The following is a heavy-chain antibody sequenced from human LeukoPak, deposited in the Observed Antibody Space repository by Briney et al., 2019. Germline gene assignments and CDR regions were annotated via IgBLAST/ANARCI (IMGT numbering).Heavy chain of an antibody. V-gene: IGHV1-8*01. CDR3: ATYCSSTSCYGIKRGNFDY. D-gene: IGHD2-2*01. CDR1: GYTFTSYD. CDR2: MNPNSGNT. Sequence: GASVKVSCKASGYTFTSYDINWVRQATGQGLEWMGWMNPNSGNTGYAHKFQGRVTMTRNTSISTAYTELSSLRSEDTAVYYCATYCSSTSCYGIKRGNFDYWGQGTLVTVSS. J-gene: IGHJ4*02.